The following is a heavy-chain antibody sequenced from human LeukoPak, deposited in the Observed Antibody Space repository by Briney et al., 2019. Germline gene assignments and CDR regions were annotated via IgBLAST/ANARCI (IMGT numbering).Heavy chain of an antibody. V-gene: IGHV4-39*01. CDR3: AGWFGELLSLFAY. CDR1: GGSISSSSYY. D-gene: IGHD3-10*01. Sequence: SETLSLTCTVSGGSISSSSYYWGWIRQPPGKGLEWIGSIYYSGSTYYNPSLRSRVTISVDTSKNQFSLKLSSVTASDTAVYYCAGWFGELLSLFAYWGQGTLVTVSS. J-gene: IGHJ4*02. CDR2: IYYSGST.